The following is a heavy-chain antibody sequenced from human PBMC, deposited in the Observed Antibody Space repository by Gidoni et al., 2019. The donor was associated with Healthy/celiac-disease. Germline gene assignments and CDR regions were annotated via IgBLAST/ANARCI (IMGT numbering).Heavy chain of an antibody. CDR3: ARECRLRLQERGRHWFDP. D-gene: IGHD2-15*01. CDR1: GFTFSSYS. V-gene: IGHV3-48*02. Sequence: EVQLVESGGGLVQPGGSLRFSGAASGFTFSSYSMNWVRQAPGKGLEWVSYISSSSSTIYYADSVKGRFTISRDNAKNSLYLQMNSLRDEDTAVYYCARECRLRLQERGRHWFDPWGQGTLVTVSS. J-gene: IGHJ5*02. CDR2: ISSSSSTI.